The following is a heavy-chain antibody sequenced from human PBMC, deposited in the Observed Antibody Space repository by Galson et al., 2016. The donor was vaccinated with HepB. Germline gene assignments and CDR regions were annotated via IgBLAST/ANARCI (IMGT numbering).Heavy chain of an antibody. CDR1: GFSFSTYW. Sequence: SLRLSCAASGFSFSTYWMSWVRQAPGKGLEWVANIKQDGSEKNYVDSVKGRFTISRDNAKNSLYLQMNSLRAEDTAVYYCTRVHREGIAAAGLQIWGQGTLVIVSS. J-gene: IGHJ4*02. CDR2: IKQDGSEK. CDR3: TRVHREGIAAAGLQI. V-gene: IGHV3-7*01. D-gene: IGHD6-13*01.